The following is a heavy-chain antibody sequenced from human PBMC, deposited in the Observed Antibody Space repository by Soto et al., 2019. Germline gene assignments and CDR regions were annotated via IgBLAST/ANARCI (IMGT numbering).Heavy chain of an antibody. CDR1: GYTFTGYY. CDR3: ARVLMVRGVIMAGYYGMDV. CDR2: INPNSGGT. D-gene: IGHD3-10*01. Sequence: ASVQVSCKASGYTFTGYYMHWVRQAPGQGLEWMGWINPNSGGTNYAQKFQGRVTMTRDTSISTAYMELSRLRSDDTAVYYCARVLMVRGVIMAGYYGMDVWGQGTTVTVSS. J-gene: IGHJ6*02. V-gene: IGHV1-2*02.